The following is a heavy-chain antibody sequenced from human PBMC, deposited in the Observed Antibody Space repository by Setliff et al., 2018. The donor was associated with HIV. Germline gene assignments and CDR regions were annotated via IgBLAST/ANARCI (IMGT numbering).Heavy chain of an antibody. CDR3: ARQTVTVGIPGYFDS. CDR2: IHPYTGDT. V-gene: IGHV1-18*01. D-gene: IGHD6-13*01. J-gene: IGHJ4*02. Sequence: ASVKVSCKAFGYAFSSYGINWLRQAPGQGLEWMGWIHPYTGDTDQGQKVQGRLTMTTDTSTNTAYMELTSLRSDDTAVYYCARQTVTVGIPGYFDSWGQGTLVTVSS. CDR1: GYAFSSYG.